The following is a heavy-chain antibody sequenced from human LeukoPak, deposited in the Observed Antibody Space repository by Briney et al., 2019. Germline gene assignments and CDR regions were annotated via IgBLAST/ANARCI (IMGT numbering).Heavy chain of an antibody. CDR1: GYSISSGYY. CDR2: FYHSGNS. J-gene: IGHJ4*02. Sequence: SETLSLTCAVSGYSISSGYYWGWIRQPPGKGLEWIGSFYHSGNSYYNPSLKSRVTISVDTSKNQFSLKLSSVTAADTAVYYCARQLLWFGESDYWGQGTLVTVSS. V-gene: IGHV4-38-2*01. D-gene: IGHD3-10*01. CDR3: ARQLLWFGESDY.